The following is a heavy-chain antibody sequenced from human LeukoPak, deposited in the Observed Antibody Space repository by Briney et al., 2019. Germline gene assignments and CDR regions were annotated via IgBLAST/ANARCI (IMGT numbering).Heavy chain of an antibody. D-gene: IGHD6-19*01. V-gene: IGHV1-2*02. CDR2: INPNSGGT. J-gene: IGHJ3*02. CDR3: ARDGAVAGIFAFDI. CDR1: GYTFTGYY. Sequence: ASVKVSCKASGYTFTGYYMHWVRQAPGQGLEWMGWINPNSGGTNYAQKFQGRVTMTRDTSISTAYMELSRLRSDDTAVYYCARDGAVAGIFAFDIWGQGTMVTVSS.